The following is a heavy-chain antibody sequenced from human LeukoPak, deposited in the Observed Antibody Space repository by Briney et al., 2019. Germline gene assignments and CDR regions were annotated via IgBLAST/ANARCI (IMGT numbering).Heavy chain of an antibody. J-gene: IGHJ4*02. D-gene: IGHD2-2*01. Sequence: GGSLRLSCAASGFTFSSSAMSWIRQAPGKGLDWVASISGNGISTYYADSVKGRFTISRDNSQNTLYLQMNSLSAEDTAVYYCARDHRSSTLPFDYWGQGTLVTVSS. CDR3: ARDHRSSTLPFDY. CDR2: ISGNGIST. CDR1: GFTFSSSA. V-gene: IGHV3-23*01.